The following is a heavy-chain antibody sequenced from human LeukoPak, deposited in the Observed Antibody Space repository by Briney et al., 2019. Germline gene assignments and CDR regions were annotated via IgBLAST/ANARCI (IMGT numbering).Heavy chain of an antibody. D-gene: IGHD5-12*01. V-gene: IGHV1-2*02. CDR1: GYTFTGYY. CDR3: ARASLVAPRNYYMDV. J-gene: IGHJ6*03. CDR2: TNPNSGGT. Sequence: ASVKVSCKASGYTFTGYYMHWVRQAPGQGLEWMGWTNPNSGGTNYAQKFQGRVTMTRDTSISTAYMELSRLRSDDTAVYYCARASLVAPRNYYMDVWGKGTTVTVSS.